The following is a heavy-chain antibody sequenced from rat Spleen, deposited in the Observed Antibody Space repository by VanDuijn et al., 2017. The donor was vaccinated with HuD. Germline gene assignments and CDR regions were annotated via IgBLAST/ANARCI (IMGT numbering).Heavy chain of an antibody. V-gene: IGHV3-1*01. Sequence: EVQLQESGPGLVKSSQSLSLTCSVTGYSITSNYWGWIRKFPGNKMEWMGYISYSGSTSYNPSLKSRISITRDTSKNQFFLQVTSVTTEDTATYYCARSEGVHYYLPFADWGQGVMVTVSS. CDR2: ISYSGST. D-gene: IGHD1-1*01. J-gene: IGHJ2*01. CDR3: ARSEGVHYYLPFAD. CDR1: GYSITSNY.